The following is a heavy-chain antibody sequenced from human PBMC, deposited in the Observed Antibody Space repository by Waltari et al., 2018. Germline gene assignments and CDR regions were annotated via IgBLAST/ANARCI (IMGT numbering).Heavy chain of an antibody. CDR2: TSYDGGNK. CDR3: AKDLNNCDTPYYYGMHV. CDR1: GFTFRNFG. V-gene: IGHV3-30*18. D-gene: IGHD1-1*01. J-gene: IGHJ6*02. Sequence: QVQLVESGGGVVQPGRSLRLSCAASGFTFRNFGMHWVRQAPGKGLEWVAVTSYDGGNKYYAASVKGRITISRDNSKNTLYLQMTTLRPEDTAVYYCAKDLNNCDTPYYYGMHVWGRGTTVIVS.